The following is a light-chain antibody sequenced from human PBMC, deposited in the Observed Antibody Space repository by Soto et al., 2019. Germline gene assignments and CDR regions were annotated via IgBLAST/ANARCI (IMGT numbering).Light chain of an antibody. CDR2: EGT. CDR3: CSYVPSSIP. V-gene: IGLV2-23*01. Sequence: QSALTQPASVSGSPGQSITISCTGTSSDIENYNPVSWYQQHPGKAPKLIIYEGTKRPSGVSDRFSGSTSADTASLTISGLQAEDEAAYYCCSYVPSSIPFGGGTQLTVL. J-gene: IGLJ2*01. CDR1: SSDIENYNP.